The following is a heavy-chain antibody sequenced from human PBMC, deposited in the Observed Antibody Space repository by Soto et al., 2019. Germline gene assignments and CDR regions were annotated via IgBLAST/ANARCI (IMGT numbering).Heavy chain of an antibody. J-gene: IGHJ4*02. CDR3: ARLIVGTNWSFDY. CDR2: TFYSGTT. CDR1: VASIVSYY. V-gene: IGHV4-59*01. D-gene: IGHD1-1*01. Sequence: QVQLQESGPGLVKPSEPLSLPCTVPVASIVSYYWSWIGQPQGKGLEWIGYTFYSGTTNYNPSLKSRVTISIDMSKNQFSLKLSSVTAAETAVYYCARLIVGTNWSFDYWGQGTLVTVSS.